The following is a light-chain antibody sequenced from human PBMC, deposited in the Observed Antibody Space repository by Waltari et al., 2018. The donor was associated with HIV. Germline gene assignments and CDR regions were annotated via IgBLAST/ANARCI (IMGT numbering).Light chain of an antibody. J-gene: IGLJ2*01. CDR2: EVS. V-gene: IGLV2-14*01. CDR1: SSDVGCFNY. Sequence: QPALTQSASVSGSPGQSITISCTGTSSDVGCFNYVSWYQQHPGKAPKLMIYEVSNRPTGVSNRFSGSKSSNTASLTISGLQAEDEADYYCSSYTSSSTVFGGGTKLTVL. CDR3: SSYTSSSTV.